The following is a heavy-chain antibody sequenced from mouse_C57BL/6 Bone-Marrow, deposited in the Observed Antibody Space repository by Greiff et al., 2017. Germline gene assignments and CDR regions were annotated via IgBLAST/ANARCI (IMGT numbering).Heavy chain of an antibody. CDR2: INPNNGGT. V-gene: IGHV1-26*01. D-gene: IGHD2-4*01. CDR3: ARGGLPLYFDY. J-gene: IGHJ2*01. Sequence: EVQLQQSGPELVKPGASVKISCKASGYTFTDYYMNWVKQSHGKSLEWIGDINPNNGGTSYNQKFKGKATLTGDKASSTAYMELRSLTSEDSAVYYCARGGLPLYFDYWGQGTTLTVSS. CDR1: GYTFTDYY.